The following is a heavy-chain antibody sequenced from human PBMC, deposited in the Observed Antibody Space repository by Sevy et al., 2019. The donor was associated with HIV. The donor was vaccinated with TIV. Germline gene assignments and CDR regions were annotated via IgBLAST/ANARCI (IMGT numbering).Heavy chain of an antibody. J-gene: IGHJ6*02. CDR1: GGTFSSYA. CDR2: IIPIFGTA. D-gene: IGHD2-2*01. CDR3: ASRGVYCSSTSCHLYYYGMDV. V-gene: IGHV1-69*13. Sequence: ASVKVSCKASGGTFSSYAISWVRQAPGQGLEWMGGIIPIFGTANYAQKFQGRVTITADESTSTAYMELSSLRSEDTAVYYCASRGVYCSSTSCHLYYYGMDVWGQGTTVTVS.